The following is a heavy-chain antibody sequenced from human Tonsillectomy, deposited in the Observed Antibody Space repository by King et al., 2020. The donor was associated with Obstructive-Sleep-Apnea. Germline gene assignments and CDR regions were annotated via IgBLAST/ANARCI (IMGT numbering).Heavy chain of an antibody. CDR2: ISGSGGST. D-gene: IGHD3-10*01. J-gene: IGHJ4*02. Sequence: VQLVESGGGLVQPGGSLRLSCAASAFTFSSYAMNWVRQAPGKGLEWVSAISGSGGSTYYADSVKGRFTISRDNSKNTLYLQMNSLRAEDTAVYYCAKVAGVLLWFGPQNLDYWGQGALVTVSS. CDR3: AKVAGVLLWFGPQNLDY. V-gene: IGHV3-23*04. CDR1: AFTFSSYA.